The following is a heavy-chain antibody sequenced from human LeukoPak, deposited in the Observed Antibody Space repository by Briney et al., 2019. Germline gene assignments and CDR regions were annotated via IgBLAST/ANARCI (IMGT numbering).Heavy chain of an antibody. CDR1: GFTFSSFT. CDR3: AKGITSCLI. J-gene: IGHJ3*02. CDR2: ISGSGSGT. Sequence: PGRSLRLSCAAPGFTFSSFTMSWVRQAPGKGLEWVSAISGSGSGTYYADSVKGRFTLSRDNSKNTLFLQMNSLRAEDTAVYYCAKGITSCLIWGQGAMVTVSS. V-gene: IGHV3-23*01. D-gene: IGHD2-2*01.